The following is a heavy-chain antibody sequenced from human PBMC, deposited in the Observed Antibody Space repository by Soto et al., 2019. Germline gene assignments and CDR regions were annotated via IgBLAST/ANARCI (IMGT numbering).Heavy chain of an antibody. Sequence: SCAGSGFTVSSHGRHWVRQDPGKGLEWVAVISYDGSNKYYADSVKGRFTISRDNSKNTLYLQMSSLRPEDTAVYYCVKDGSSGWPYYYGMDVWGQGTTVTVSS. CDR2: ISYDGSNK. CDR3: VKDGSSGWPYYYGMDV. CDR1: GFTVSSHG. V-gene: IGHV3-30*18. J-gene: IGHJ6*02. D-gene: IGHD6-19*01.